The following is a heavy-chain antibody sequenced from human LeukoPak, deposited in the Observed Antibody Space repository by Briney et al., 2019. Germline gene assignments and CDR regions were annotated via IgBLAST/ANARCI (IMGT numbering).Heavy chain of an antibody. CDR3: ARPEVQWLGQYEYFQH. D-gene: IGHD6-19*01. V-gene: IGHV1-2*06. J-gene: IGHJ1*01. CDR2: INPNSGGT. CDR1: GYTFTGYY. Sequence: ASVKVSCKASGYTFTGYYMHWVRQAPGQGLEWMGRINPNSGGTNYAQKFQGRVTMTRDTSISTAYMELSRLRADYTAVYYSARPEVQWLGQYEYFQHWGQGTLVTVSS.